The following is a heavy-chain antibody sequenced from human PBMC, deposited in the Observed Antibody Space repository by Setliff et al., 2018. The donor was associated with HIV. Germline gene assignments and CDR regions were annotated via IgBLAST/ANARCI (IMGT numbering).Heavy chain of an antibody. J-gene: IGHJ4*02. Sequence: SETLSLTCSVSGAVISRSTHHWAWIRQPPGKGLEWIGALSSNGNTYFNPTLKSRVTLSIDSSKNLFSLKLTSLTAADTAVYFCAAQDLDLVKYYYMDYWGPGAQVTVSS. D-gene: IGHD2-21*01. CDR3: AAQDLDLVKYYYMDY. CDR1: GAVISRSTHH. V-gene: IGHV4-39*07. CDR2: LSSNGNT.